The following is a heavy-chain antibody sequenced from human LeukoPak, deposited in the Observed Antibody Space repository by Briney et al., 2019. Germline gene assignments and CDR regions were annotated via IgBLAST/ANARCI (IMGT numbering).Heavy chain of an antibody. CDR2: ISNNGGYT. CDR3: AKSKEYAAVAGTFDY. D-gene: IGHD6-19*01. Sequence: ETLSLTCTVSGGSISSGGYYWSWIRQHPGKGLEWVSAISNNGGYTYYADSVQGRFTISRDNSKSTLCLQMNSLRAEDTAVYYCAKSKEYAAVAGTFDYWGQGTLVTVSS. CDR1: GGSISSGGYY. J-gene: IGHJ4*02. V-gene: IGHV3-23*01.